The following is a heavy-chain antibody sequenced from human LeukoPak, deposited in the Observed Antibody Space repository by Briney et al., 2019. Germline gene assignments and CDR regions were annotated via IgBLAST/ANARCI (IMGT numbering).Heavy chain of an antibody. CDR1: GFTFSSYG. CDR2: IRYDGSIK. Sequence: GGSLRLSCAASGFTFSSYGMHWVRQAPGKGLEWVAFIRYDGSIKYYADSVKGRFTISRDTSKNTLYLQMNSLRAEDTAVYYCYYDSSGFYYYYMDVWGKGTTVTVSS. D-gene: IGHD3-22*01. CDR3: YYDSSGFYYYYMDV. V-gene: IGHV3-30*02. J-gene: IGHJ6*03.